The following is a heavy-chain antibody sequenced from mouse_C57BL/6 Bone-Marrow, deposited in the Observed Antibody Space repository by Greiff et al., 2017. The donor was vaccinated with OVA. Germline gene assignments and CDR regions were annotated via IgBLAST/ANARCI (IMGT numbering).Heavy chain of an antibody. Sequence: QVQLQQPGAELVQPGASVKLSCKASGYTFTSYWMHWVKQRPGQGLEWIGMIHPNSGSTNYNEKFKSKATLTVDKSSSTAYRQLSSLTSEDSAVYYCARLLTTVVAYYFDYWGQGTTLTVSS. CDR1: GYTFTSYW. D-gene: IGHD1-1*01. CDR3: ARLLTTVVAYYFDY. V-gene: IGHV1-64*01. CDR2: IHPNSGST. J-gene: IGHJ2*01.